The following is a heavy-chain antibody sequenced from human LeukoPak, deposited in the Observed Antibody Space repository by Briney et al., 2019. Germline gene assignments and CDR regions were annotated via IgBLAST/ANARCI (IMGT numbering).Heavy chain of an antibody. V-gene: IGHV1-2*06. Sequence: ASVKVSCKASGYTFTSYYMHWVRQAPGQGLEWMGRINPNSGGTNYAQKFQGRVTMTRDTSISTAYMELSRLRSDDTAVYYCARGIAVAANEDYWGQGTLVTVSS. J-gene: IGHJ4*02. CDR2: INPNSGGT. CDR1: GYTFTSYY. CDR3: ARGIAVAANEDY. D-gene: IGHD6-19*01.